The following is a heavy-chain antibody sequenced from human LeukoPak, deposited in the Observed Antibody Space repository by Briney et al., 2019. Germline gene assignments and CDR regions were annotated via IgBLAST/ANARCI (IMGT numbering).Heavy chain of an antibody. CDR3: ARVTGYMVEDYFDY. CDR1: GGSISSSSYY. J-gene: IGHJ4*02. Sequence: SETLSLTCTVSGGSISSSSYYWGWIRQPPGKGLEWIGSIYYSGSTYYNPSLKSRVTISVDTSKNRFSLRLSSVTAADTAVYYCARVTGYMVEDYFDYWGQGTLVTVSS. CDR2: IYYSGST. V-gene: IGHV4-39*07. D-gene: IGHD6-13*01.